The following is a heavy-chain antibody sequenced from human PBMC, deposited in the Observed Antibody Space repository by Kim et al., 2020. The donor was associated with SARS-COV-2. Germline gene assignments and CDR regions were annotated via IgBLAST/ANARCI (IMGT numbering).Heavy chain of an antibody. Sequence: TKYSQKFQGRVTITRDTSASTAYMERSSLRSEDTAVYYCARTFGVATYMDVWGKGTTVTVSS. J-gene: IGHJ6*03. CDR2: T. D-gene: IGHD3-3*01. CDR3: ARTFGVATYMDV. V-gene: IGHV1-3*01.